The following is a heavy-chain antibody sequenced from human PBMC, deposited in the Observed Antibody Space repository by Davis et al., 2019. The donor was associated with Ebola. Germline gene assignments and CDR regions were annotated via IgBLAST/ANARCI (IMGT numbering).Heavy chain of an antibody. V-gene: IGHV4-59*08. Sequence: SETLSLTCAVSGVSISSITWWSWIRQPPGKGLEWIGYIYYSGSTNYNPSLKSRVTISVDTSKNQFSLKLSSVTAADTAVYYCARLGLGPLRFPFDYWGQGTLVTVSS. D-gene: IGHD5-12*01. CDR1: GVSISSITW. J-gene: IGHJ4*02. CDR3: ARLGLGPLRFPFDY. CDR2: IYYSGST.